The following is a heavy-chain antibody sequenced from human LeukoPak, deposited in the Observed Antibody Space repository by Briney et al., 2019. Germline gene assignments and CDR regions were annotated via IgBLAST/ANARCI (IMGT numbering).Heavy chain of an antibody. CDR1: GYSISSGYY. CDR3: ARLEDIVVVPAALDWFDP. D-gene: IGHD2-2*01. Sequence: PSETLSLTCAVSGYSISSGYYWGWIRQPPGKGLEWIGSIYYSGSTYYNPSLKSRVTISVDTSKNQFSLKLSSVTAADTAVYYCARLEDIVVVPAALDWFDPWLQGTLVSVSS. V-gene: IGHV4-38-2*01. J-gene: IGHJ5*02. CDR2: IYYSGST.